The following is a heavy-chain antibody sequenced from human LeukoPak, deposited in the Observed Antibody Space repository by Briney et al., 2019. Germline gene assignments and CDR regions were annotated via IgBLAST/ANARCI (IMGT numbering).Heavy chain of an antibody. V-gene: IGHV3-7*01. CDR2: IKQDGSEK. CDR3: AREKEGYCSRTSCYLDYYYYYMDV. D-gene: IGHD2-2*01. J-gene: IGHJ6*03. Sequence: QAGGSLRLSCAASGFTFSRYWMTWVRQAPGKGLEWVANIKQDGSEKYYVDSVKGRFTISRDNAKNSLYLQMNSLRAVDTAVYYCAREKEGYCSRTSCYLDYYYYYMDVWGKGTTVTISS. CDR1: GFTFSRYW.